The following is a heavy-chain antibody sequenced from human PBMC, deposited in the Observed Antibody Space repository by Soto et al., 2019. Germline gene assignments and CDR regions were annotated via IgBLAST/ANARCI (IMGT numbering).Heavy chain of an antibody. J-gene: IGHJ4*02. CDR1: GGYVSRVGYY. CDR3: ERGEGGELDY. D-gene: IGHD2-15*01. Sequence: TLSLTCSVSGGYVSRVGYYWTWIRHRPEAGLDHHHPGKGLEWIGYVHHNDGAYYNPSLESRTTISVDTSKNQFSLRLTSVTAADTAVDFCERGEGGELDYWGPGLLVTVSS. V-gene: IGHV4-31*03. CDR2: VHHNDGA.